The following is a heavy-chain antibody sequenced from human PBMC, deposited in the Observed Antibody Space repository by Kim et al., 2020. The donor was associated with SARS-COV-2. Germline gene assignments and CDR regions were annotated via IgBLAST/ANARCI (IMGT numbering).Heavy chain of an antibody. D-gene: IGHD2-2*01. CDR1: GFSLRSATRG. Sequence: SGPTLVKPTETLTLTCTVSGFSLRSATRGVSWIRQPPVKALEWLAHLFSDDERSYSTSLKSRLTISKHTSRSQWLLTMTNMDPVDTATYYCANRSTTTWAFYYWGQGTLVTVSS. CDR3: ANRSTTTWAFYY. CDR2: LFSDDER. V-gene: IGHV2-26*02. J-gene: IGHJ4*02.